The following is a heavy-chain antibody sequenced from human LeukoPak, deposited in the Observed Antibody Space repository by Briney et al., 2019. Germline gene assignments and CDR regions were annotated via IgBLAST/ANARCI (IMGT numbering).Heavy chain of an antibody. Sequence: GGSLRPSCAVSGFPFSSYGMHWVRQAPGKGLEWLTIIWNDGSKKYYADSVKGRFTISRDNSKSTLFLQMDSLRVEDTAVYFCARAGGRTVLDAFDIWGQGTMVIVSS. CDR2: IWNDGSKK. CDR3: ARAGGRTVLDAFDI. D-gene: IGHD4-17*01. J-gene: IGHJ3*02. CDR1: GFPFSSYG. V-gene: IGHV3-33*01.